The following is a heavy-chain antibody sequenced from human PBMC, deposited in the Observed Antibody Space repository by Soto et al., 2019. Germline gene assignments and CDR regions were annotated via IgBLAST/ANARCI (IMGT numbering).Heavy chain of an antibody. D-gene: IGHD7-27*01. CDR2: IYYNGNT. J-gene: IGHJ4*02. Sequence: QVQLQESGPGLVKPSETLSLTCSVSGGSISNHYWSWIRQPPGQGLEWIGYIYYNGNTNYNHSLKRRVPLSADTSRNQISLKLTTGTAADAAVYYCTRANWYSEYWGQGTLVTVSS. CDR1: GGSISNHY. CDR3: TRANWYSEY. V-gene: IGHV4-59*11.